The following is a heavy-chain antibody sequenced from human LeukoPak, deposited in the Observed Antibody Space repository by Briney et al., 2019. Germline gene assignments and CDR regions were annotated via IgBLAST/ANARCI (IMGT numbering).Heavy chain of an antibody. D-gene: IGHD6-19*01. J-gene: IGHJ4*02. CDR3: ARGRSGWYTFDS. CDR2: ISRSSSYI. Sequence: GGSLRLSCAASGYTFSTYWMHWVRQGPGKGLEWVSSISRSSSYIYYPDSAKGRFTISRDNAKNSLYLQMNSLSAEDTAVYYCARGRSGWYTFDSWGQGTLVTVSS. V-gene: IGHV3-21*01. CDR1: GYTFSTYW.